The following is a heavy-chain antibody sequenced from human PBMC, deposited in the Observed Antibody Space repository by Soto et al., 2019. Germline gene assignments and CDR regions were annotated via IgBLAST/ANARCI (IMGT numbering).Heavy chain of an antibody. J-gene: IGHJ3*02. V-gene: IGHV3-23*01. Sequence: GSLRLSCAASGFTFSSYAMSWIRQAPGKGLEWVSAISGSGGSTYYADSVKGRFTISRDNSKNTLYLQMNSLRADDTAVYYCAKSRSTLIAAAGNDAFDIWGQGTMVTVSS. CDR2: ISGSGGST. CDR1: GFTFSSYA. CDR3: AKSRSTLIAAAGNDAFDI. D-gene: IGHD6-13*01.